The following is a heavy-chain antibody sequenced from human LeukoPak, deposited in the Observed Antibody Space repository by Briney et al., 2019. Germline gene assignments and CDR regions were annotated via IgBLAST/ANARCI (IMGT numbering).Heavy chain of an antibody. J-gene: IGHJ4*02. CDR1: GFTFDDYA. CDR3: AKDYYYGSGSYSLFDY. CDR2: ISWNSGSI. Sequence: GGFLRLSCAASGFTFDDYAMHWVRQAPGKGLEWVSGISWNSGSIGYADSVKGRFTISRDNAKNSLYLQMNSLRAEDTALYYCAKDYYYGSGSYSLFDYWGQGTLVTVSS. D-gene: IGHD3-10*01. V-gene: IGHV3-9*01.